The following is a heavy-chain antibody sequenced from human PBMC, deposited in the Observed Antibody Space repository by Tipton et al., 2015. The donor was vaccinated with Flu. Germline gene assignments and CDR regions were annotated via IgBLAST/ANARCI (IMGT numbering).Heavy chain of an antibody. Sequence: SLRLSCAASGFTFSSYAMSWVRQAPGKGLEWVSAISGSGGSTYYADSVKGRFTISRDNSKNTPYLQMNSLRAEDTAVYYCAKGDREGQLYYLGYWGQGTLVTVSS. J-gene: IGHJ4*02. CDR2: ISGSGGST. CDR3: AKGDREGQLYYLGY. V-gene: IGHV3-23*01. CDR1: GFTFSSYA. D-gene: IGHD5-18*01.